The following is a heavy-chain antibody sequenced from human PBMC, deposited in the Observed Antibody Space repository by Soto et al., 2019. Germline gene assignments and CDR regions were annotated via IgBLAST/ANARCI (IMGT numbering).Heavy chain of an antibody. CDR2: ISYDGSTK. CDR1: GFTFSSYG. V-gene: IGHV3-30*03. CDR3: AREGGYGDYEPEPNYGMDV. Sequence: PGGALRLSCAASGFTFSSYGMHWVRQAPGKGLEWVAVISYDGSTKYYADSVKGRFTISRDNAKNTLYLQMNSLRDEDTAVYYCAREGGYGDYEPEPNYGMDVWGQGTTVTVSS. D-gene: IGHD4-17*01. J-gene: IGHJ6*02.